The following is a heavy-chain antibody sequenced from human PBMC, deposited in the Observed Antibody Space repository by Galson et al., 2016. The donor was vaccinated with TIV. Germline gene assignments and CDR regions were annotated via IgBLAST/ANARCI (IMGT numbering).Heavy chain of an antibody. CDR1: GSTFRNYP. J-gene: IGHJ5*02. CDR3: VRGTKRSLEWLFTS. V-gene: IGHV3-21*01. Sequence: SLRLSCATSGSTFRNYPMNWVRQAPGKGLEWVSSISTKSTHIYYADSVRGRFIVSRDNAKNSLFLQMDNLRAADTALYYCVRGTKRSLEWLFTSWGQGSLVTVSS. D-gene: IGHD3-3*01. CDR2: ISTKSTHI.